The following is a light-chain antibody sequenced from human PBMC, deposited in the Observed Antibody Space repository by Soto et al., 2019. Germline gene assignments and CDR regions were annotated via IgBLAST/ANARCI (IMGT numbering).Light chain of an antibody. CDR3: QQYNNWQWT. CDR1: QSVSSN. V-gene: IGKV3-15*01. J-gene: IGKJ1*01. Sequence: EIVMTQSPATLSVSPGERATLSCRASQSVSSNLAWYQQKPGQAPRLLIYGASTRATGIPARFSGSGSGTDFTLTISSLQSEDFAVYYCQQYNNWQWTFGQGPKVEIK. CDR2: GAS.